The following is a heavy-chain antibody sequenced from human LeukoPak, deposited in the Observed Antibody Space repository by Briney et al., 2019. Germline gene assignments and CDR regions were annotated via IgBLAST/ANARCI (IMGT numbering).Heavy chain of an antibody. CDR3: AELGITMIGGV. CDR1: GFTFSNYG. J-gene: IGHJ6*04. CDR2: ISSSGSTI. Sequence: GGSLRLSCAASGFTFSNYGMSWVRQVPGKGLEWVSSISSSGSTIYYADSVKGRFTISRDNAKNSLYLQMNSLRAEDTAVYYCAELGITMIGGVWGKGTTVTISS. V-gene: IGHV3-48*04. D-gene: IGHD3-10*02.